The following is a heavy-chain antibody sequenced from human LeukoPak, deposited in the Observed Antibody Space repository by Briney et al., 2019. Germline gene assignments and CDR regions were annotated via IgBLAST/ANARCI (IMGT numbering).Heavy chain of an antibody. V-gene: IGHV4-34*01. CDR3: ARAYCGGDCSDAFDI. J-gene: IGHJ3*02. CDR2: VNHTGGI. CDR1: GGSFSGYS. Sequence: PSETLSLTCAVYGGSFSGYSWSWIRQSPERGLEWIGEVNHTGGITYNPSLKSRVTISVDTSKNQFSLKLSSVTAADTAVYYCARAYCGGDCSDAFDIWGQGTMVTVSS. D-gene: IGHD2-21*02.